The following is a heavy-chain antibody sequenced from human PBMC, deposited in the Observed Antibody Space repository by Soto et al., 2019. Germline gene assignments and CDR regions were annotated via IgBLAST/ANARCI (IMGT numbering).Heavy chain of an antibody. J-gene: IGHJ5*02. CDR1: GGSISSYY. Sequence: SETLSLTCTVSGGSISSYYWSWIRQPPGKGLEWIGYIYYSGSTSYNPSLKSRVTISVDTSKNQFSLKLSSVTAADTAVYYCARGLNYYYDSSGYYLPWGQGTLVTVSS. D-gene: IGHD3-22*01. V-gene: IGHV4-59*08. CDR3: ARGLNYYYDSSGYYLP. CDR2: IYYSGST.